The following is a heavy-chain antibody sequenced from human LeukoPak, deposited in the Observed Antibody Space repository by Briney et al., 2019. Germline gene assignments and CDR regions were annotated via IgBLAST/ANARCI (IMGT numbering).Heavy chain of an antibody. V-gene: IGHV3-23*01. J-gene: IGHJ4*02. CDR1: GFTFSSYA. CDR2: ISGSGGST. Sequence: GGSLRLSCAASGFTFSSYAMSWVRQAPGKGPEWVSAISGSGGSTYYADSVKGRFTISRDNSKNTLYLQMNSLRAEDTAVYYCAKIIVVLPSTISNPYYFDYWGQGTLVTVSS. D-gene: IGHD2-2*02. CDR3: AKIIVVLPSTISNPYYFDY.